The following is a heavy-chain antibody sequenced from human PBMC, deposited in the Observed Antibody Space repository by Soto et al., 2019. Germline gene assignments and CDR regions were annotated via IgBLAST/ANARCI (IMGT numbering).Heavy chain of an antibody. Sequence: SETLSLTXTVPGGSISSGGYYWSWIRQHPGKGLEWIGYIYYSGSTYYNPSLKSRVTISVDTSKNQFSLKLSSVTAADTAVYYCARGSGYSGYDFLYYFDYWGQGTLVTVSS. CDR2: IYYSGST. D-gene: IGHD5-12*01. V-gene: IGHV4-31*02. CDR3: ARGSGYSGYDFLYYFDY. J-gene: IGHJ4*02. CDR1: GGSISSGGYY.